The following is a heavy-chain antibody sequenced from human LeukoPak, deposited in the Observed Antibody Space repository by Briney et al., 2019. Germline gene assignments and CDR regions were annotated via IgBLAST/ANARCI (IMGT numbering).Heavy chain of an antibody. V-gene: IGHV3-48*04. J-gene: IGHJ4*02. D-gene: IGHD1-14*01. CDR2: ISYGSSTI. CDR1: GFTFSSYS. CDR3: TRGGSSRMSDY. Sequence: GGSLRLSCAASGFTFSSYSMNWVRQAPWKGLEWVSYISYGSSTIHYADSVRGRFTISRDNAKNTLYLQMNSLRAEDTAAYYCTRGGSSRMSDYWGQGTLVTVSS.